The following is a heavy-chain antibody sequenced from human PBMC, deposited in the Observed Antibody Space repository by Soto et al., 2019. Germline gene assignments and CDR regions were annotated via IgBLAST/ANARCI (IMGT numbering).Heavy chain of an antibody. CDR3: ARADSYGSMDV. D-gene: IGHD5-18*01. CDR1: GGSISSYY. V-gene: IGHV4-59*01. CDR2: IYYSGST. J-gene: IGHJ6*02. Sequence: QVQLQESGPGLVKPSETLSLTCTVSGGSISSYYWSWIRQPPGKGLEWIGYIYYSGSTNYNPSLKSXXTXSXXTSKNQFSLKLSSVTAADTAVYYCARADSYGSMDVWGQGTTVTVSS.